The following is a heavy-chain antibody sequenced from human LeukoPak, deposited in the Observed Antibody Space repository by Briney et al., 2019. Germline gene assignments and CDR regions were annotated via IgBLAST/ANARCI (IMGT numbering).Heavy chain of an antibody. J-gene: IGHJ2*01. Sequence: GRSLRLSCAASGFTFRSYGMHWVRQAPGKGLEWVAVISYDGSNKYYADSVKGRFTISRDNSKNTLYLQMNSLRAEDTAVYYCASQSGSYYLWHFDLWGRGTLVTVSS. CDR2: ISYDGSNK. CDR1: GFTFRSYG. CDR3: ASQSGSYYLWHFDL. D-gene: IGHD1-26*01. V-gene: IGHV3-30*19.